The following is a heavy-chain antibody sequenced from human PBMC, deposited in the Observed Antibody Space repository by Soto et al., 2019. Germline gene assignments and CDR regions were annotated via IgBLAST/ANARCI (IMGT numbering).Heavy chain of an antibody. D-gene: IGHD5-12*01. Sequence: EVRLVESGGGLVQPGGSLRLSCAASGFTFSGYAIHWVRQAPGKGLEYVSAISANGHSTYYADSVMGRFTISRDNSKNTVSLQMGSLRPEDMGVYYCARVSPGAYGDYWGQGTLVIVSS. CDR2: ISANGHST. CDR3: ARVSPGAYGDY. CDR1: GFTFSGYA. V-gene: IGHV3-64*07. J-gene: IGHJ4*02.